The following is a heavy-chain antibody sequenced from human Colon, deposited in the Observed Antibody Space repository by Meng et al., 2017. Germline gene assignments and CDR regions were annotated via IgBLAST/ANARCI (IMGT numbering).Heavy chain of an antibody. V-gene: IGHV3-23*01. Sequence: GESLKISCAASGFTFSSYAMSWVRQAPGKGLEWVSAISGSGGSTYYADSVKGRFTISRDNPKNTLYLQMNSLRAEDTAVYYCAKAEPYNYYYYYGMDVWGQGTTVTVSS. D-gene: IGHD1-14*01. CDR1: GFTFSSYA. CDR3: AKAEPYNYYYYYGMDV. CDR2: ISGSGGST. J-gene: IGHJ6*02.